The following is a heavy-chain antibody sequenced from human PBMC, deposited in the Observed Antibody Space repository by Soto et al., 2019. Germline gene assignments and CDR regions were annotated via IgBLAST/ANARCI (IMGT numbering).Heavy chain of an antibody. D-gene: IGHD2-15*01. CDR2: ISSSSSTI. CDR1: VFTFSSYG. V-gene: IGHV3-48*02. J-gene: IGHJ6*02. CDR3: ARDSLYCSGGSCYSDYYGMDV. Sequence: PGGSLRLSCAASVFTFSSYGMHWFRQAPGKGLEWVSYISSSSSTIYYADSVKGRFTISRDNAKNSLYLQMNSLRDEDTAVYYCARDSLYCSGGSCYSDYYGMDVWGQGTTVTVSS.